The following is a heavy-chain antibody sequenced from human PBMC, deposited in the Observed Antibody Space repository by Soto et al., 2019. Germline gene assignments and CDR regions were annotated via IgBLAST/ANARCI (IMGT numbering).Heavy chain of an antibody. D-gene: IGHD6-19*01. J-gene: IGHJ4*02. CDR2: INAGNGNT. Sequence: ASVKVSCKASGYSFTGYAMHWVRQAPGQRLEWMGWINAGNGNTKYSQKFQGRVTITRDTSASTAYMELSSLRSEDTAVYYCARAVAVPADFDYWGQGTLVAVSS. CDR3: ARAVAVPADFDY. V-gene: IGHV1-3*01. CDR1: GYSFTGYA.